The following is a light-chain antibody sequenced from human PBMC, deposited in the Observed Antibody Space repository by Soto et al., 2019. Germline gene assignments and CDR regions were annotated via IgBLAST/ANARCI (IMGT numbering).Light chain of an antibody. Sequence: ETVLTQSPATLYLSPGQRATFSCGASQSVGSYLAWYQQKPGQTPRLLIYDASNRATGIPARFSGSGSGTDFTLTITSLEPEDFAVYFCQQRTDWPLTFGGGTKLEI. V-gene: IGKV3-11*01. CDR3: QQRTDWPLT. CDR1: QSVGSY. CDR2: DAS. J-gene: IGKJ4*01.